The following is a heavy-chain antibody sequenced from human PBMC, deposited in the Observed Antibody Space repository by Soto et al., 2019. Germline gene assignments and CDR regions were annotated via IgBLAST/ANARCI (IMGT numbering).Heavy chain of an antibody. D-gene: IGHD6-19*01. Sequence: GESLKISCKGSGYSFTDNWISWVRQMAGKGLEWMGKIDPNDAYTNYSPSFQGHVTISVDKSANTAYLQWSSLRASDTAIYYCARHPYGGGWHETLFDSWGQGTLVTVSS. J-gene: IGHJ4*02. V-gene: IGHV5-10-1*01. CDR1: GYSFTDNW. CDR3: ARHPYGGGWHETLFDS. CDR2: IDPNDAYT.